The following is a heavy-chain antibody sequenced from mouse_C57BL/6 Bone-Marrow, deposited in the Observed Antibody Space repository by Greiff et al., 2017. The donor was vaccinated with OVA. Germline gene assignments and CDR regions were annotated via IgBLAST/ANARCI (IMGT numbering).Heavy chain of an antibody. CDR2: ISYDGSN. J-gene: IGHJ2*01. Sequence: EVKLMESGPGLVKPSQSLSLTCSVTGYSITSGYYWNWIRQFPGNKLEWMGYISYDGSNNYNPSLKNRISITRDTSKNQFFLKLNSVTTEDTATYYCARASYYYGSFDYWGQGTTLTVSS. CDR3: ARASYYYGSFDY. D-gene: IGHD1-1*01. CDR1: GYSITSGYY. V-gene: IGHV3-6*01.